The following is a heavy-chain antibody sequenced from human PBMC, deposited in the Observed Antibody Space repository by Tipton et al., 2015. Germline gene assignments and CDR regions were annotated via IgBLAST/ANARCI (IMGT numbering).Heavy chain of an antibody. J-gene: IGHJ5*02. CDR1: GDSVSRGSP. V-gene: IGHV4-61*03. CDR2: LWKSGGT. Sequence: TLSLTCTVSGDSVSRGSPWRWIRQPPGKALEWIGFLWKSGGTACSSALEGRATISADTSEDRFSLNLKWMTAADTAVYYCATHRSSSSLVWTRTYNWFGPWGRGTLVTVSS. CDR3: ATHRSSSSLVWTRTYNWFGP. D-gene: IGHD6-6*01.